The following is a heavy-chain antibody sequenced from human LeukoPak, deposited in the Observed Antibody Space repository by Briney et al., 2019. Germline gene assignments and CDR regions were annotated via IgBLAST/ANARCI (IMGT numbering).Heavy chain of an antibody. CDR2: ITGSGGST. CDR1: GFTFSSYA. J-gene: IGHJ4*02. D-gene: IGHD3-9*01. V-gene: IGHV3-23*01. CDR3: ARLHYDVLTGPFDY. Sequence: GGSLRLSCAASGFTFSSYAMTWVRQAPGKGLEWVSVITGSGGSTYYADSVKGRFTISRESSKNTLWLQMNSLRVEDTAVYYCARLHYDVLTGPFDYWGQGTLVTVSS.